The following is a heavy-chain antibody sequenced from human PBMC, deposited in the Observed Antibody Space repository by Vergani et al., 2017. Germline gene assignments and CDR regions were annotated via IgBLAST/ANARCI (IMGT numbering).Heavy chain of an antibody. CDR2: FDPEDGET. Sequence: QVQLVQSGAEVKKPGSSFPFSFPFSFYPLPSFSLPFFLPAPGKGLECLGGFDPEDGETIYAQKFHGRVTMTEDTSTDTAYMELSSLRSEDTAVYYCATDLLLHIDAFDIWGQGTMVTVSS. J-gene: IGHJ3*02. CDR1: FYPLPSFS. CDR3: ATDLLLHIDAFDI. V-gene: IGHV1-24*01. D-gene: IGHD2-15*01.